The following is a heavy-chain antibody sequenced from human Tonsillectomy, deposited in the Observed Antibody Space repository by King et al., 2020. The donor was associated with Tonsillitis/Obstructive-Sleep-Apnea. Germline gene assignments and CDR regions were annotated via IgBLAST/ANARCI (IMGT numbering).Heavy chain of an antibody. Sequence: VQLVQSGGGLVKPGGSLRLSCAASGFTFSSYSMNWVRQAPGKGLEWVSSISSSSSYIYYADSVKGRFTISRENAKNSLYLQMNSLRAEDTAVYYCARATPDCSSTSCLGYWGQGTLVTVSS. V-gene: IGHV3-21*01. CDR3: ARATPDCSSTSCLGY. J-gene: IGHJ4*02. CDR1: GFTFSSYS. D-gene: IGHD2-2*01. CDR2: ISSSSSYI.